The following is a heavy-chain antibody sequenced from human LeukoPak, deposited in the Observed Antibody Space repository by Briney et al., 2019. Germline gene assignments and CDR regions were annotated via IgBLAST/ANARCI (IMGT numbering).Heavy chain of an antibody. J-gene: IGHJ5*02. D-gene: IGHD3-10*01. V-gene: IGHV1-18*01. CDR1: GYTFTSYG. CDR3: ARKNRWFGESHGFGP. Sequence: ASVKVSFKASGYTFTSYGISWVRQAPGQGLEWMGWISAYNGNTNYAQKLQGRVTMTTDTSTSTAYMELRSLRSDDTAVYYCARKNRWFGESHGFGPWGQGTLVTVSS. CDR2: ISAYNGNT.